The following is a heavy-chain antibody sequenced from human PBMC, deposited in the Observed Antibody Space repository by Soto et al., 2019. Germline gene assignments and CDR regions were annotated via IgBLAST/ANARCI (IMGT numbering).Heavy chain of an antibody. J-gene: IGHJ5*02. CDR2: IYYSGST. V-gene: IGHV4-31*02. D-gene: IGHD3-22*01. Sequence: QVQRQESGPGLVRPSQTLSLTCTVSGGCISSGGYYWSWIRQHPGKGLEWIEYIYYSGSTYYNPSLKSRVTISVDTSKNQFSLKLSSVTAADTAVYYCARENYDYDVNWFDPWGQGTLVTVSS. CDR1: GGCISSGGYY. CDR3: ARENYDYDVNWFDP.